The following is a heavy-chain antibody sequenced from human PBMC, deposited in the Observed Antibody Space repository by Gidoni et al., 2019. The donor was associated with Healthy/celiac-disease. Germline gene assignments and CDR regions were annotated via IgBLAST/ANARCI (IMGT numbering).Heavy chain of an antibody. CDR1: AGPISGYY. CDR2: IYSSGST. J-gene: IGHJ5*02. Sequence: QVQLQESGPGLVKPSETLSLTCTVPAGPISGYYWSWSRQPPGKGLEWIGYIYSSGSTNYNPSLKSRVTISVDTSKNQFSLKLSSVTAADTAVYYCARVFGAAVAGRRDNWFDPWGQGTLVTVSS. V-gene: IGHV4-59*01. CDR3: ARVFGAAVAGRRDNWFDP. D-gene: IGHD6-19*01.